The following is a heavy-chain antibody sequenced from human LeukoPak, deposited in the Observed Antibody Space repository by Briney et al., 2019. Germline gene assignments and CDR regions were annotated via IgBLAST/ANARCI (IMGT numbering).Heavy chain of an antibody. J-gene: IGHJ4*02. CDR3: TKGVPWDFWSGYYFDY. V-gene: IGHV3-15*01. D-gene: IGHD3-3*01. Sequence: GGSLRLSCAASGFTFSKAWMSWVRQAPGKGLEWVGRLKSKTDGGTTDYAAPVKGRFTISRDDSQNTLYLRMNSLETRGQGVNSCTKGVPWDFWSGYYFDYWGQGTLVTVSS. CDR1: GFTFSKAW. CDR2: LKSKTDGGTT.